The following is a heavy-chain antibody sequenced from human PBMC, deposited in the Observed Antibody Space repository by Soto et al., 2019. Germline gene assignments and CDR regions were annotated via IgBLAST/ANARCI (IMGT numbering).Heavy chain of an antibody. J-gene: IGHJ4*02. CDR2: INHSGST. CDR1: GGSFSGYY. CDR3: ARGRGDIVLVPAAPYFDY. V-gene: IGHV4-34*01. Sequence: QVQLQQWGAGLLKPSETLSLTCAVYGGSFSGYYWSWIRQPPGKGLEWIGEINHSGSTNYNPSLKSRVTISVDTSKNQFSLKLSSVTAADTAVYYCARGRGDIVLVPAAPYFDYWGQGTLVTVSS. D-gene: IGHD2-2*01.